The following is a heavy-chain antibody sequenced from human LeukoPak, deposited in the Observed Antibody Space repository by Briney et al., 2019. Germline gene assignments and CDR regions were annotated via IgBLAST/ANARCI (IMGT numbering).Heavy chain of an antibody. J-gene: IGHJ4*02. CDR3: ASRDCSRTTCTSDY. Sequence: ASVKVSCEASGYTFVGYYMHWVRQAPAQGLEWMGWINPNSGGTNYAQKFQGRVTMTRDTSISTAYMELSRLRSDDTAVYYCASRDCSRTTCTSDYWGQGTLVTVSS. D-gene: IGHD2-2*01. V-gene: IGHV1-2*02. CDR1: GYTFVGYY. CDR2: INPNSGGT.